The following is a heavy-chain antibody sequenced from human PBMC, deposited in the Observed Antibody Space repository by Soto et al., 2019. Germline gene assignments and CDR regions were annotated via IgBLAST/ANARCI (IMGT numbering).Heavy chain of an antibody. D-gene: IGHD2-2*01. Sequence: ASVKVSCKASGYTFTGYYMHWVRQAPGQGLEWMGWINPNSGGTNYAQKFQGWVTMTRETSISTAYMELSRLRSDDTAVYYCARDLRDIVVVPAASDAFDIWGQGTMVTVSS. CDR3: ARDLRDIVVVPAASDAFDI. J-gene: IGHJ3*02. CDR2: INPNSGGT. CDR1: GYTFTGYY. V-gene: IGHV1-2*04.